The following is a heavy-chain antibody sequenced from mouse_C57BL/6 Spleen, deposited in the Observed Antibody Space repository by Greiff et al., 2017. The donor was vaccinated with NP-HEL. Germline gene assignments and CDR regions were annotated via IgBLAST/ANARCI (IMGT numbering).Heavy chain of an antibody. D-gene: IGHD2-5*01. CDR3: VRLSNYFDYYAMDY. CDR1: GFSFNTYA. Sequence: EVHLVESGGGLVQPKGSLKLSCAASGFSFNTYAMNWVRQAPGKGLEWVARIRSKSNNYATYYADSVKDRFTISRDDSESMLYLQMNNLKTEDTAMYYCVRLSNYFDYYAMDYWGQGTSVTVSS. V-gene: IGHV10-1*01. J-gene: IGHJ4*01. CDR2: IRSKSNNYAT.